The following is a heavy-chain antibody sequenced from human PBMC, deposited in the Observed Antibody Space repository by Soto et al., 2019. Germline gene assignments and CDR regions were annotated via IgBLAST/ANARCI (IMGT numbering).Heavy chain of an antibody. D-gene: IGHD3-10*01. CDR3: ANLGLLWFGESFDPYGMDV. J-gene: IGHJ6*02. CDR2: ISYDGSNK. V-gene: IGHV3-30*18. Sequence: PGGSLRLSCAASGFTFSSYGMHWVRQAPGKGLDWVAVISYDGSNKYYADSVKGRFTISRDNSKNTLYLQMNSLRAEDTAVYYCANLGLLWFGESFDPYGMDVWGQGTTVTVSS. CDR1: GFTFSSYG.